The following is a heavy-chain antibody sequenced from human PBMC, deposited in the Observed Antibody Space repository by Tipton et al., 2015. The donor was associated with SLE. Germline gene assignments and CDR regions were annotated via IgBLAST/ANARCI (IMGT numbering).Heavy chain of an antibody. CDR1: GGSISNLY. J-gene: IGHJ6*02. V-gene: IGHV4-59*11. CDR3: ARDYAALAGTTVPAYYYTVDV. D-gene: IGHD1-7*01. CDR2: VYYGGST. Sequence: TLSLTCNVSGGSISNLYWSWIRQPPGKPLEWIGYVYYGGSTKYNPTLKSRVTISVDTSKNQFSLKLSSVTAADTAVYYCARDYAALAGTTVPAYYYTVDVWRQGTTVPVSS.